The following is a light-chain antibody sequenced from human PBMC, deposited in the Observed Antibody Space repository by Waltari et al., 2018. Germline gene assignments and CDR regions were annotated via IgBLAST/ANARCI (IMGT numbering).Light chain of an antibody. J-gene: IGLJ2*01. CDR2: SSN. Sequence: QSVLTQPPSVSGTPGQRVSISCSGSSSNIGTRSVNWYQQVPGTAPKLLIYSSNQRPSVVPERFSGSKSGTSASLAISGLQSEDEADYYCATWDDSLNGLFGGGTKLTVL. V-gene: IGLV1-44*01. CDR1: SSNIGTRS. CDR3: ATWDDSLNGL.